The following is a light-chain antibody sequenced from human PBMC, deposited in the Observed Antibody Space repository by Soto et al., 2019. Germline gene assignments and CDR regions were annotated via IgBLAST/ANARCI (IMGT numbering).Light chain of an antibody. CDR1: NIGSKS. Sequence: SYELTQPPSVSGAPGQTARSTCGGNNIGSKSVHWYQQKPGQAPVLVIYYDSDRPSGIPERFSVSNSGNTATLTISRVEAGDEADYYCQVWDSSSDRVVFGGGTKVTVL. CDR2: YDS. V-gene: IGLV3-21*04. CDR3: QVWDSSSDRVV. J-gene: IGLJ2*01.